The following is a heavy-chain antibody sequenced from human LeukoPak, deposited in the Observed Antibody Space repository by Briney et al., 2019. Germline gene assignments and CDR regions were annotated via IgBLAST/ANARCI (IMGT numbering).Heavy chain of an antibody. J-gene: IGHJ4*02. CDR3: AKGGRPDE. Sequence: GGSLRLSCAASGFTVSTNYMTWVRQAPGRGLEWVSIIYNSGITYYGDSVMGRFTISRDISRNTVYHQMNNRRVDDTAVYYCAKGGRPDEWGQGTLVTVSS. CDR2: IYNSGIT. V-gene: IGHV3-66*01. CDR1: GFTVSTNY.